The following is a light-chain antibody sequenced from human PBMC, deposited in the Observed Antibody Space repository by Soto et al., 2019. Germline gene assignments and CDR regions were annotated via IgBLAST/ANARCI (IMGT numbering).Light chain of an antibody. CDR3: GADHGSGSNFVYV. CDR2: VGTGGIVG. J-gene: IGLJ1*01. CDR1: SGYSNYE. V-gene: IGLV9-49*01. Sequence: QSVLTQPPSASASLGASGTLTCTLSSGYSNYEVDWYQQRPGKGPRFVMRVGTGGIVGSKGDGIPGRFSVLGSGLNRFLTINNIQEEDESDYHCGADHGSGSNFVYVFGTGTKVTVL.